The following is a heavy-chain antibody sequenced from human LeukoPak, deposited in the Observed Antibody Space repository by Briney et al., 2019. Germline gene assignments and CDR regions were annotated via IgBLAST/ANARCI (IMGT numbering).Heavy chain of an antibody. V-gene: IGHV3-30-3*01. J-gene: IGHJ4*02. CDR1: RFTFTTYA. CDR3: ARADYYTSGTYRYYFDY. D-gene: IGHD3-10*01. Sequence: GRSLRLSCAASRFTFTTYAVHWVRQAPGKGLEWVALISNDGSKKYYADSVKGRFTISRNNSNNTLYLQMNSLRPEDTAVYYCARADYYTSGTYRYYFDYWGQGTLITVSS. CDR2: ISNDGSKK.